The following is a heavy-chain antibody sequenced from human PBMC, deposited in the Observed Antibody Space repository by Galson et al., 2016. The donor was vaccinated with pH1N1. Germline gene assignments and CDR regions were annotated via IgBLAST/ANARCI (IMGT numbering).Heavy chain of an antibody. Sequence: SLRLSCAVSGFTFTNYAMNWVRQAPGKGLEWVSTISGTGDTTYYADSVKGRFTISRQNSKSTLYLQMNSLRAEDTAVYYCAKDVGDYGGIDYWGQGTLVTVSS. CDR1: GFTFTNYA. V-gene: IGHV3-23*01. D-gene: IGHD4-17*01. CDR3: AKDVGDYGGIDY. J-gene: IGHJ4*02. CDR2: ISGTGDTT.